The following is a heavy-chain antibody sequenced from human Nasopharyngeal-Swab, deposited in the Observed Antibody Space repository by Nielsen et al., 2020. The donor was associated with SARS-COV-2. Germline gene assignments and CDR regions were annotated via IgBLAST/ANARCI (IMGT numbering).Heavy chain of an antibody. V-gene: IGHV4-4*07. D-gene: IGHD3-16*01. Sequence: SETLSLTCTVPGASINNHYWSWIRQPAGKGLQWIGRLYTSGSTTFKPPPNYNPSLKSRVSMSLDTSKNQFSLRLTSVTAADTAVYYCARDGGTWFDPWGQGTLVTVSS. CDR2: LYTSGSTTFKPPP. CDR1: GASINNHY. CDR3: ARDGGTWFDP. J-gene: IGHJ5*02.